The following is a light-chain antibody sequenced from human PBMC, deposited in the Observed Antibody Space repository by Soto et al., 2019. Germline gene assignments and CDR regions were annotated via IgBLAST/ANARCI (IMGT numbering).Light chain of an antibody. Sequence: EIVWTQSPGTLSLSPGERATLSCRASQSVSSTYLAWYQQKPGQAPRLLIHGASNRATGIPDRFSGSGSGPDFTLTISRLEPEDFAVYYCQQYGGSPRTFGQGTKVDI. CDR3: QQYGGSPRT. V-gene: IGKV3-20*01. CDR1: QSVSSTY. CDR2: GAS. J-gene: IGKJ1*01.